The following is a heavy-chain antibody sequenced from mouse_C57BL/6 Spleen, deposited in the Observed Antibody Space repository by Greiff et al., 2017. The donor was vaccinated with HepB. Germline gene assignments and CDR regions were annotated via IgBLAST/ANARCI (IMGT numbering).Heavy chain of an antibody. CDR2: IHPNSGST. CDR1: GYTFTSYW. CDR3: AIEGGYRAWFAY. Sequence: QVQLQQSGAELVKPGASVKLSCKASGYTFTSYWMHWVKQRPGQGLEWIGMIHPNSGSTNYNEKFKSKATLTVDKSSSTAYMQLSSLTSEDSAVYYCAIEGGYRAWFAYWGQGTLVTVSA. J-gene: IGHJ3*01. V-gene: IGHV1-64*01. D-gene: IGHD2-2*01.